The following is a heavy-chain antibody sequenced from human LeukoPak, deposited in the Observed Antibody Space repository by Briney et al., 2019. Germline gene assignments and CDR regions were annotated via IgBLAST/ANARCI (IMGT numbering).Heavy chain of an antibody. CDR2: ISSRSSKK. CDR1: GFTFSYYY. CDR3: VRDVGWYCSSTSCTRGAFDI. D-gene: IGHD2-2*01. J-gene: IGHJ3*02. Sequence: GGPLRLSCAASGFTFSYYYMSWIHPAPGKGLVGVSYISSRSSKKEYADAEKGRFTISRDNSKNMHHLQINIRGDDDTAVYYCVRDVGWYCSSTSCTRGAFDIWGQGTMVTVSS. V-gene: IGHV3-11*04.